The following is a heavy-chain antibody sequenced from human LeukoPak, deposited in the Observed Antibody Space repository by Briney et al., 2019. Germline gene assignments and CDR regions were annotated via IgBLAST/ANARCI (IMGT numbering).Heavy chain of an antibody. CDR3: AKDTIAVAGLADY. CDR2: ISYDGSNK. Sequence: GGSLRRSCAASGFTFSSYGMHWVRQAPGKGLEWVAVISYDGSNKYYADSVKGRFTISRDNSKNTLYLQMNSLRAEDTAVYYCAKDTIAVAGLADYWGQGTLVTVSS. D-gene: IGHD6-19*01. CDR1: GFTFSSYG. V-gene: IGHV3-30*18. J-gene: IGHJ4*02.